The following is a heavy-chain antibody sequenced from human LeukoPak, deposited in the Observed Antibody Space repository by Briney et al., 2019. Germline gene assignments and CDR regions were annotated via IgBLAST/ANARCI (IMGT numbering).Heavy chain of an antibody. V-gene: IGHV4-30-4*01. CDR2: IYYSGST. J-gene: IGHJ6*04. CDR3: ARDLTSGLDV. CDR1: GGSISSGDYS. Sequence: SETLSLTCTVSGGSISSGDYSWSWIRQPPGKGLEWIGYIYYSGSTYYNPSLKSRVTISVDTSKSQFSLKLSSVTAADTAVYYCARDLTSGLDVWGKGTTVTVSS. D-gene: IGHD1-14*01.